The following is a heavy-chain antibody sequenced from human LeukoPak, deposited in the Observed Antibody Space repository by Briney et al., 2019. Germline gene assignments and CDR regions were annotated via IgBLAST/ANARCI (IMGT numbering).Heavy chain of an antibody. V-gene: IGHV3-23*01. J-gene: IGHJ4*02. CDR1: GFTFSKHA. CDR2: INFSGGTK. Sequence: GGSLRLSCAATGFTFSKHAMSWVRQAPGKGLEWVSGINFSGGTKYYADSVKGRFTTSRDNFKNTLYLQMNSLRAGDTAIYYCARHRDDYTGFDSWGQGTLVTVSS. D-gene: IGHD3-16*01. CDR3: ARHRDDYTGFDS.